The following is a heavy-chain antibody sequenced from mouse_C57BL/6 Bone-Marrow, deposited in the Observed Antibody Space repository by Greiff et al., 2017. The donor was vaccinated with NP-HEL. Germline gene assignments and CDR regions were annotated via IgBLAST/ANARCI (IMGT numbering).Heavy chain of an antibody. CDR3: ATGKGYY. CDR1: GYTFPSYW. D-gene: IGHD4-1*01. J-gene: IGHJ2*01. V-gene: IGHV1-55*01. Sequence: QVQLQQPGAELVKPGASVKMSCKASGYTFPSYWITWVKQRPGQGPEWIGDIYPGSGSTNYNEKFKSKATLTVDTSSNTAYRQLSSLTAEDSAVYYCATGKGYYWGQGTTLPVSS. CDR2: IYPGSGST.